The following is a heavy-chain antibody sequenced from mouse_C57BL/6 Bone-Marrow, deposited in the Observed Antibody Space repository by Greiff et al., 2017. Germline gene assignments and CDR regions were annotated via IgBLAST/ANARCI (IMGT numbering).Heavy chain of an antibody. CDR3: TTPYYGSSSLAY. J-gene: IGHJ3*01. CDR2: IDPEDGDT. Sequence: VQLQQSGAELVRPGASVKLSCTASGFNIKDYYMHWVKQRPEQGLEWIGRIDPEDGDTEYAPKFQGKATMTADPSSNTAYLQLSSLTSEDTAVYYCTTPYYGSSSLAYWGQGTLVTVSA. D-gene: IGHD1-1*01. V-gene: IGHV14-1*01. CDR1: GFNIKDYY.